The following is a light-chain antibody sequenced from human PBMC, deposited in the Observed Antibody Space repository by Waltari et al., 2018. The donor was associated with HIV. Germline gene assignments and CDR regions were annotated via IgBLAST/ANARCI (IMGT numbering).Light chain of an antibody. Sequence: QSVLTQPPSASGTPGQRVTISCFGGTSNVESNYVYWYQQVPGTTPKLLIEMNHELPLGVPERFSGSKSGSSASLAVSGLRSEDEAAYYCAVWDDSRNGLVFGGGTKLTVL. V-gene: IGLV1-47*01. CDR1: TSNVESNY. CDR2: MNH. CDR3: AVWDDSRNGLV. J-gene: IGLJ2*01.